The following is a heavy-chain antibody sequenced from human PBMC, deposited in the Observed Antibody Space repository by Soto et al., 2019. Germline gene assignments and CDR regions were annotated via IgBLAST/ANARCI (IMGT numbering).Heavy chain of an antibody. Sequence: PSETLSLTCTFSVVSISNFYWSCIRHAPGKGLEWIGYISYSGNTNYNPSLKSRVSISVDTSENQLSLNLTSVTAADTAVYYCARAPMVLYRSYFESWGQGTPVTVSS. CDR3: ARAPMVLYRSYFES. CDR1: VVSISNFY. J-gene: IGHJ4*02. V-gene: IGHV4-59*01. CDR2: ISYSGNT. D-gene: IGHD2-8*01.